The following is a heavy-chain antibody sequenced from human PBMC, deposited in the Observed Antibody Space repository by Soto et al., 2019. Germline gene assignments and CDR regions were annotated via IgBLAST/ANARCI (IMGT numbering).Heavy chain of an antibody. V-gene: IGHV4-59*01. J-gene: IGHJ6*03. CDR2: IYYSGST. CDR3: ARSYRRYCSGGSCYSYYYYYMDV. CDR1: GGSIRGYY. Sequence: PSETLCLTCTVSGGSIRGYYWSWIRQPPGKGLEWIGYIYYSGSTNYNPSLKSRVTISVDTSKNQFSLKLSSVTAADTAVYYCARSYRRYCSGGSCYSYYYYYMDVWGKGTTVTVSS. D-gene: IGHD2-15*01.